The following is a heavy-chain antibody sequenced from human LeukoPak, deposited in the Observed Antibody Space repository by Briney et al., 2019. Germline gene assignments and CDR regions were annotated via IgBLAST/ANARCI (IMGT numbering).Heavy chain of an antibody. CDR1: GFTFSDYY. V-gene: IGHV3-11*01. CDR3: ARELGITIFGVDVGY. Sequence: GGSLRLSCAVSGFTFSDYYMSWIRPAPGKGLEWVSYISSSGSTIYYADSVKGRFTISRDNAKNSLYLQMNSLRAEDTAVYYCARELGITIFGVDVGYWGQGTLVTVSS. D-gene: IGHD3-3*01. CDR2: ISSSGSTI. J-gene: IGHJ4*02.